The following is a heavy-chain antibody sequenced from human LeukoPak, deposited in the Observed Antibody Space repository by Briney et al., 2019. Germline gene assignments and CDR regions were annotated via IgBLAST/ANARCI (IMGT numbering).Heavy chain of an antibody. CDR2: IKRDGSEK. V-gene: IGHV3-7*01. Sequence: GGSLRLSCAASGLTFSSYWMRWVRQAPGKGLEWVANIKRDGSEKYYVDSVKCRFTISRDNAKNSLYLQMNSLRAEDTAVYYCARGLGTVTNYWGQGTLVTVS. J-gene: IGHJ4*02. D-gene: IGHD4-17*01. CDR3: ARGLGTVTNY. CDR1: GLTFSSYW.